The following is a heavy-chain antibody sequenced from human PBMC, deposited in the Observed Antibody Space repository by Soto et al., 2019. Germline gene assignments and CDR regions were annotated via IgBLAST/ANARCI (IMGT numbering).Heavy chain of an antibody. CDR1: GFTFSSYA. Sequence: QVQLVESGGGVVQPGRSLRLSCAASGFTFSSYAMHWVRQAPGKGLEWVAVISYDGSNKYYADSVKGRFTISRDNSKNTLYLQMNSLRAEDTAVYYCARDLSPDYWGQGTLVTVSS. V-gene: IGHV3-30-3*01. CDR3: ARDLSPDY. CDR2: ISYDGSNK. J-gene: IGHJ4*02.